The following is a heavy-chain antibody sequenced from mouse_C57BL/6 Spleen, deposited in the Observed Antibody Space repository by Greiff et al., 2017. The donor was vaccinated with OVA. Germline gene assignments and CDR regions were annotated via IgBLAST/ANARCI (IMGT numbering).Heavy chain of an antibody. CDR2: IDPSDSYT. CDR3: AREPNYYGSSKYYIDY. Sequence: QVQLQQPGAELVKPGASVKLSCKASGYTFTSYWIQWVKQRPGQGLEWIGEIDPSDSYTNYNQKFKGKATLTVDTSSSTAYMQLSSLTAEDSAVYYCAREPNYYGSSKYYIDYWGQGTTLTVSS. V-gene: IGHV1-50*01. J-gene: IGHJ2*01. CDR1: GYTFTSYW. D-gene: IGHD1-1*01.